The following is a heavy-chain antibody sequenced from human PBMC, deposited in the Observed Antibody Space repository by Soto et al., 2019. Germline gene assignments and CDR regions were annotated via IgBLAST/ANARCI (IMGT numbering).Heavy chain of an antibody. CDR2: IIPILGIA. V-gene: IGHV1-69*04. Sequence: SVKVSCKASGGTFSSYTISWVRQAPGQGLEWMGRIIPILGIANYAQKFQGRVTITADKSTSTAYMELSSLRSEDTAVYYCARDLSDSSGYYRPLDYWGQGTLVTVSS. J-gene: IGHJ4*02. CDR1: GGTFSSYT. CDR3: ARDLSDSSGYYRPLDY. D-gene: IGHD3-22*01.